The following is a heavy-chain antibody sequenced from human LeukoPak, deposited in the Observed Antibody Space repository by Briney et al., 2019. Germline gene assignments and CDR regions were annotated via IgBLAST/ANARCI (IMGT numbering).Heavy chain of an antibody. V-gene: IGHV4-39*01. CDR2: IYYSGST. CDR1: GGSISSSSYY. J-gene: IGHJ4*02. CDR3: ARRGIAAAGTKDY. D-gene: IGHD6-13*01. Sequence: SETLSLTRTVSGGSISSSSYYWGWIRQPPGKGLEWIGSIYYSGSTYYNPSLKSRVTISVDTSKNQFSLKLSSVTAADTAVYYCARRGIAAAGTKDYWGQGTLVTVSS.